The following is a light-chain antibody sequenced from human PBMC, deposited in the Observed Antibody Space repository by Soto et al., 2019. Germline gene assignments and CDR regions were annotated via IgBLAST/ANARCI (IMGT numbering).Light chain of an antibody. Sequence: DIQMTQSPSSLSASVGDRVTITCRASQRISSYLNWYKQKPGKAPKVLIYVASSLQSGVPSRFMRRGSGTDFTLTISSLQPEDFATYYCQQSYRIPWTFGQGTKVEIK. CDR1: QRISSY. V-gene: IGKV1-39*01. CDR2: VAS. CDR3: QQSYRIPWT. J-gene: IGKJ1*01.